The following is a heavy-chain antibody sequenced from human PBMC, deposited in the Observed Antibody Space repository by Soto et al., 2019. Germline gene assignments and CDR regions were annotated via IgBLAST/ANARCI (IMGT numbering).Heavy chain of an antibody. CDR1: GGTFSSYA. Sequence: SVKVSCKASGGTFSSYAISWVRQAPGQGLEWMGGIIPIFGTANYAQKFQGRVTITADESTSTAYMELSSLRSEDTAVYYCARTGRAMIVVVITDYYYSGMDVWGQGTTVTVSS. D-gene: IGHD3-22*01. CDR3: ARTGRAMIVVVITDYYYSGMDV. CDR2: IIPIFGTA. J-gene: IGHJ6*02. V-gene: IGHV1-69*13.